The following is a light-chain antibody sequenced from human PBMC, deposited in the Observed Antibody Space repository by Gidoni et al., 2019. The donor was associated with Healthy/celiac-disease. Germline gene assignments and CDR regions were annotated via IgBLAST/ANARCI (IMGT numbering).Light chain of an antibody. J-gene: IGKJ1*01. CDR2: WAS. CDR3: QQYYSTRT. CDR1: QSVLYSSNNKNY. V-gene: IGKV4-1*01. Sequence: DIVMTQSPASLALSLGERATINCKSRQSVLYSSNNKNYLAWYQQKPGQPPKLLIYWASTRESVVPDRFSGSGSGTDFTLTISSLQAEDVAVYYCQQYYSTRTFGQGTKVEIK.